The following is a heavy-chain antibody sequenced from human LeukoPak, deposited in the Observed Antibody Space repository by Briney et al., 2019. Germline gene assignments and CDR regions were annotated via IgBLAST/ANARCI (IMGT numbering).Heavy chain of an antibody. Sequence: SETLSLTCTVSGFSISSYYWSWIRQTAGNRLEYIGRMYRGNNVNNNPSLRGRVSVSIDRYQNHFTLRLTSVTVADTAVYFCARMSDHQFQDWGQGILVTVSS. V-gene: IGHV4-4*07. CDR3: ARMSDHQFQD. CDR2: MYRGNNV. CDR1: GFSISSYY. J-gene: IGHJ4*02. D-gene: IGHD1-14*01.